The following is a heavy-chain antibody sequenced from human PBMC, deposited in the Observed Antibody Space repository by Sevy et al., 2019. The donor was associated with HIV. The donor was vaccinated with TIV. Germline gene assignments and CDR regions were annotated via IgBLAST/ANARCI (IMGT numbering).Heavy chain of an antibody. CDR2: IYGGGST. CDR1: GFTVSSNY. J-gene: IGHJ3*02. V-gene: IGHV3-53*01. Sequence: GGSLRLSCAASGFTVSSNYMSWVRQAPGKGLEWVSDIYGGGSTYYADSVKGRYTISRDNSKNTLYLQMNSLRAEDTAVYYCASGYYYDSSCPPAAAFDIWGQGTMVTVSS. CDR3: ASGYYYDSSCPPAAAFDI. D-gene: IGHD3-22*01.